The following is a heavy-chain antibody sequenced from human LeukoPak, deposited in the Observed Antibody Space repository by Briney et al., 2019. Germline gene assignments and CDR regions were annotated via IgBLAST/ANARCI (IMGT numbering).Heavy chain of an antibody. Sequence: GGSLRLSCAASGFTFSSYAMSWVRQAPGKGLEWVSAISGSGGSTYYADSVKGRFTISRDNSKNTLYLQMNSLRAEDTAVYYCAKDRFHHRGYSGYSYYYGMDVWGQGTTVTVSS. V-gene: IGHV3-23*01. CDR1: GFTFSSYA. CDR2: ISGSGGST. CDR3: AKDRFHHRGYSGYSYYYGMDV. J-gene: IGHJ6*02. D-gene: IGHD5-12*01.